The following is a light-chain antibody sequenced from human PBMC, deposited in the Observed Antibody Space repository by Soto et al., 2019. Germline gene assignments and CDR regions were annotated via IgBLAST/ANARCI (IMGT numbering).Light chain of an antibody. Sequence: QSVLTQPPSVSEAPRQRVTISCSGSSSNIGNNAVNWYQQLPGKAPKLLIYYDDLLPSGVSDRFSGSKSGTSASLAISGLQSEDEADYYCAAWDDSLNVYVFGTGTKLPVL. CDR3: AAWDDSLNVYV. J-gene: IGLJ1*01. V-gene: IGLV1-36*01. CDR1: SSNIGNNA. CDR2: YDD.